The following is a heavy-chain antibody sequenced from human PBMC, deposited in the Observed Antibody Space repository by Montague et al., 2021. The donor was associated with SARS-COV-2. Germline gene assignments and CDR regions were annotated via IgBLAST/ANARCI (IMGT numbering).Heavy chain of an antibody. CDR1: GGSVSRISSH. CDR2: FYYAGGT. J-gene: IGHJ4*02. Sequence: SETLSLTCTVSGGSVSRISSHWGWIRQPPGKGLEYIGSFYYAGGTQYNPSLKSRVTISVDTSNDQSSLKMNSVTAADTAVYFCARPYGSSFDYWGQGTLVTVSS. D-gene: IGHD4-17*01. V-gene: IGHV4-39*01. CDR3: ARPYGSSFDY.